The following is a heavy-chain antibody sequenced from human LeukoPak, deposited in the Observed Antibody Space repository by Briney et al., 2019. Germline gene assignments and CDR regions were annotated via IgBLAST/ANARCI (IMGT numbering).Heavy chain of an antibody. Sequence: PSETLSLTCTVSGGSISSYYWSWIRQPPGKGLEWIGYIYYSGSTNYNPSLKSRVTISVDTSTNQFSLKLSSVTAADTAVYYCASHNKIGGSYFYFDYWGQGTLVTVSS. D-gene: IGHD1-26*01. V-gene: IGHV4-59*08. CDR3: ASHNKIGGSYFYFDY. J-gene: IGHJ4*02. CDR1: GGSISSYY. CDR2: IYYSGST.